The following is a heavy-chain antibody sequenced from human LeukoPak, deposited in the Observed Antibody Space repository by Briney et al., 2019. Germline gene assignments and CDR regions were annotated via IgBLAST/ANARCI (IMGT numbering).Heavy chain of an antibody. J-gene: IGHJ4*02. D-gene: IGHD4/OR15-4a*01. CDR3: ASPHHCDDGGCPDQLFDY. Sequence: PSETLSLTCTVSGGSISSGGYYWSWIRQHPGKGLEWIGYIYYSGSTYYNPSLKSRVTMSVDTSKRQFSLKLSSVTAADTAVYYCASPHHCDDGGCPDQLFDYWGQGTLVTVSS. V-gene: IGHV4-31*03. CDR2: IYYSGST. CDR1: GGSISSGGYY.